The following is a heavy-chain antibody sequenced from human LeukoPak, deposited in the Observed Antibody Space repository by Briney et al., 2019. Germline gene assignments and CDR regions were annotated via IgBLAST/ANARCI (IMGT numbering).Heavy chain of an antibody. CDR2: IYYSGST. D-gene: IGHD3-10*01. CDR3: ARQYYSGSGSYFPPDGWFDP. Sequence: SETLSLTCTVSGGSISSYYWSWIRQPPGKGLEWIGYIYYSGSTNYNPSLKNRVTISVDTSKNQFSLKLSSVTAADTAVYYCARQYYSGSGSYFPPDGWFDPWGQGTLVTVSS. CDR1: GGSISSYY. V-gene: IGHV4-59*08. J-gene: IGHJ5*02.